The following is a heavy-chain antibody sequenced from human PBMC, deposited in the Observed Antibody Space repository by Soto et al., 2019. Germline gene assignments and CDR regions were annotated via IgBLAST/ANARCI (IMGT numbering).Heavy chain of an antibody. D-gene: IGHD6-19*01. CDR3: ARSSGSGWYFDY. CDR2: ISTYNGNT. V-gene: IGHV1-18*01. Sequence: ASVKVSCKASGYSFITYGISWVRQAPGQGLEWMGWISTYNGNTNYAQKLQGRVTMTTDTSTSTAYMELRSLRSDDTAVYYCARSSGSGWYFDYWGQGTLVTVSS. CDR1: GYSFITYG. J-gene: IGHJ4*02.